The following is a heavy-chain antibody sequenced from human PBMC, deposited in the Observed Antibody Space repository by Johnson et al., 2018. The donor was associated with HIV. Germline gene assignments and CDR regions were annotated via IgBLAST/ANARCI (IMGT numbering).Heavy chain of an antibody. CDR1: GFTFSNAW. Sequence: VQLVESGGGVVQPGRSLRLSCAASGFTFSNAWMSWVRQAPGKGLEWVGRIKSKTDGGTTDYAAPVKGRFTISRDNSKNTLFLQMSSLRTEDTAVYYCTKDHDYGDAFDLWGQGSMVTVSS. CDR2: IKSKTDGGTT. D-gene: IGHD4-17*01. CDR3: TKDHDYGDAFDL. V-gene: IGHV3-15*01. J-gene: IGHJ3*01.